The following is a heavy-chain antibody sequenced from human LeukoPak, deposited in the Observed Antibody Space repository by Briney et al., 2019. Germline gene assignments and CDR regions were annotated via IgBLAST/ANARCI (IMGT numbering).Heavy chain of an antibody. D-gene: IGHD3-10*01. J-gene: IGHJ5*02. CDR1: GGSISNSY. CDR2: IYYSGST. CDR3: ARVYYYGSGTYYTGGYFDP. Sequence: SETLSLTCTVSGGSISNSYWSWIRQPPGKGLEWIGYIYYSGSTNYNPSLKSRLTISLDTSKNQFSLRLTSVTAADTAVYYCARVYYYGSGTYYTGGYFDPWGQGTLVTVSS. V-gene: IGHV4-59*08.